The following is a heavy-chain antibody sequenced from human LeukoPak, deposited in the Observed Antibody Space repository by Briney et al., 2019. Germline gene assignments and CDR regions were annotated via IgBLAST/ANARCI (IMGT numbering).Heavy chain of an antibody. CDR3: AKVDYWSPENYLDS. D-gene: IGHD1-1*01. Sequence: GGSLRLSCAASGFPFGSYAMTWVRQAPGKGLESVSVITDGADTYYANSVKGRFTISRDNSQNTVHLQMDNLRADDTAVYYCAKVDYWSPENYLDSWGQGTLVTVSS. CDR1: GFPFGSYA. CDR2: ITDGADT. V-gene: IGHV3-23*01. J-gene: IGHJ4*02.